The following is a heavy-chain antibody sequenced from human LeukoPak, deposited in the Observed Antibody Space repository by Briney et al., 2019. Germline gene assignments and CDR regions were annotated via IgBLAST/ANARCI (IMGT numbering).Heavy chain of an antibody. D-gene: IGHD5-18*01. CDR3: ARGAEPLDTAMVGTFDY. CDR1: GGTFSSYA. J-gene: IGHJ4*02. Sequence: ASVKVSCKASGGTFSSYAISWVRQAPGQGLEWMGWISAYNGNTNYAQKLQGRVTMTTDTSTSTAYMELRSLRSDDTAVYYCARGAEPLDTAMVGTFDYWGQGTLVTVSS. V-gene: IGHV1-18*01. CDR2: ISAYNGNT.